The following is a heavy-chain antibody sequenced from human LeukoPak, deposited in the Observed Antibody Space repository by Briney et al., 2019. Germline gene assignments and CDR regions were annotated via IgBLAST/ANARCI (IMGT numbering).Heavy chain of an antibody. V-gene: IGHV4-34*01. D-gene: IGHD6-13*01. CDR2: INHSGST. J-gene: IGHJ5*02. CDR3: ARRPGIAAAGTVWFDP. CDR1: GGSFSGYY. Sequence: SETLSLTCAVYGGSFSGYYWSWIRQPPGKGLEWIGEINHSGSTNYNPSLKSRVTISVDTSKNQFSLKLSSVTAADTAVYYCARRPGIAAAGTVWFDPWGQGTPVTVSS.